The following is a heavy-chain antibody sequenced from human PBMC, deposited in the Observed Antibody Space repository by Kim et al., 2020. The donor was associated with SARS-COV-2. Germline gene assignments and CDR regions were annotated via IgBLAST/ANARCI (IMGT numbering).Heavy chain of an antibody. D-gene: IGHD4-17*01. J-gene: IGHJ4*02. CDR3: ARDQPLYYGPDY. Sequence: GGSLRLSCAASGFTFSSYGMHWVRQAPGKGLEWVAVIWYDGSNKYYADSVKGRFTISRDNSKNTLYLQMNSLRAEDTAVYYCARDQPLYYGPDYWGQGTLVTVSS. V-gene: IGHV3-33*01. CDR2: IWYDGSNK. CDR1: GFTFSSYG.